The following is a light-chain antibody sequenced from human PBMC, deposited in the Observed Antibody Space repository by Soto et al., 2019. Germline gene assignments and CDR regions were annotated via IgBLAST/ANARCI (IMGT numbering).Light chain of an antibody. Sequence: EIMLTQSPATLSLSPGEGATLSCRASQSVSSSFLAWYQQQTGQAPRLLTYATSRRAPDIPARFSGSGSGTDFTLTISTLEPEDCAVYYCHQDDSSQTYGQGKKVEIK. CDR3: HQDDSSQT. J-gene: IGKJ1*01. V-gene: IGKV3-20*01. CDR1: QSVSSSF. CDR2: ATS.